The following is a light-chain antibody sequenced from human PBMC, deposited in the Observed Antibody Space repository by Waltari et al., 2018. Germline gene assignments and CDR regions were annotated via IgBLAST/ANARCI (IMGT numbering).Light chain of an antibody. CDR3: QHHFRLPAT. V-gene: IGKV3-20*01. Sequence: TQSPGTLSLSPGERATLSCRASQSVSRALAWYQQKPGQAPRLLIYGASTRATGVPDRFSGSGSGTDFSLTISSLEPEDFAVYYCQHHFRLPATFGQGTKV. CDR1: QSVSRA. CDR2: GAS. J-gene: IGKJ1*01.